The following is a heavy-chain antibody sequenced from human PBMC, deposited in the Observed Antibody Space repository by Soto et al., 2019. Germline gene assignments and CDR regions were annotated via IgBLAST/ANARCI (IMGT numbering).Heavy chain of an antibody. CDR3: AKGRAELRVHYFYYYFMDV. CDR1: GYTFTSYG. D-gene: IGHD1-7*01. CDR2: ISAYNGNT. Sequence: GASVKVSCKASGYTFTSYGISWVRQAPGQGLEWMGWISAYNGNTNYAQKLQGRVTMTTDTSTSTAYMELSSLTSEDTAVYYCAKGRAELRVHYFYYYFMDVWGQGTTVTVSS. J-gene: IGHJ6*03. V-gene: IGHV1-18*04.